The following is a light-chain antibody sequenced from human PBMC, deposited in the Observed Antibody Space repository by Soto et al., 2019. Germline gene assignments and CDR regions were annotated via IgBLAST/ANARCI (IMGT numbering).Light chain of an antibody. CDR1: SSNIRSNT. CDR3: AAWDDSLRGLE. J-gene: IGLJ2*01. Sequence: QSVLTQPPSASGTPGQMVTISCSGSSSNIRSNTVNWYQQLPGMTPKLLIYNNSQRPSGVPDRFSGSKSGTSASLAISGLQCEDEADYYCAAWDDSLRGLEFGGGTKLTVL. CDR2: NNS. V-gene: IGLV1-44*01.